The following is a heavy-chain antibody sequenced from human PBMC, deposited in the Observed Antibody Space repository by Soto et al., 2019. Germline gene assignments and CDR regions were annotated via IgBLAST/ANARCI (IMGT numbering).Heavy chain of an antibody. CDR1: GFTFISYA. Sequence: GSLRLSCAASGFTFISYAIHCIRHSPFQGLEWVAVIPYDGGNKSYADSVKGRFTISRDNSKNTLYLQMNSLRAEDTAVYYCARGSPSYYDSSSYFDYWGQGTLVTVSS. V-gene: IGHV3-30-3*01. D-gene: IGHD3-22*01. CDR3: ARGSPSYYDSSSYFDY. J-gene: IGHJ4*02. CDR2: IPYDGGNK.